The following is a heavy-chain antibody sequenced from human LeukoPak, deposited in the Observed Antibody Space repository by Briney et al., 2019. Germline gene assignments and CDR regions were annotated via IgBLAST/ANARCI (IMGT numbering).Heavy chain of an antibody. CDR3: ARGGPDVDTAMDACWFDH. D-gene: IGHD5-18*01. CDR2: IYHSGST. V-gene: IGHV4-4*02. J-gene: IGHJ5*02. CDR1: GGSISSSNW. Sequence: KPSETLSLTCAVSGGSISSSNWWSWVRQPPGKGLEWIGEIYHSGSTNYNPSLKSRVTISVDKSKNQFSLKLSSVTAADTAVYYCARGGPDVDTAMDACWFDHWGQGTLVTVSS.